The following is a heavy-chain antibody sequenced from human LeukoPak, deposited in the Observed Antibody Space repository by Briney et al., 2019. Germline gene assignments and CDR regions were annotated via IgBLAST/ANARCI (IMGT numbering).Heavy chain of an antibody. CDR1: GFTFGSYA. CDR3: ARVDSGDSSSSAPFVY. J-gene: IGHJ4*02. D-gene: IGHD6-6*01. Sequence: PGRSLRLSCAASGFTFGSYAVHWVRQAPGKGLEWVAVISYDESNKYYAGSVKGRFTISRDTSKNTLFLQMNSLRLEDTAVYYCARVDSGDSSSSAPFVYWGQGTLVTVSS. V-gene: IGHV3-30-3*01. CDR2: ISYDESNK.